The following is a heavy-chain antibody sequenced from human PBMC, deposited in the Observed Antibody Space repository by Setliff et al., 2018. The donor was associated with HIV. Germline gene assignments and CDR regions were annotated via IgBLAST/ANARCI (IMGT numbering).Heavy chain of an antibody. CDR1: GYTFIGYY. CDR2: INPNGGYT. Sequence: ASVKVSCKASGYTFIGYYMHWVRQAPGQGLEWMGWINPNGGYTNYAQKFLGRVTMTQDTSFTTAYLELSRLGSDDTAVYYCAADNYNCNSFDSWGQGSLVTVSS. J-gene: IGHJ4*02. V-gene: IGHV1-2*02. CDR3: AADNYNCNSFDS. D-gene: IGHD3-3*01.